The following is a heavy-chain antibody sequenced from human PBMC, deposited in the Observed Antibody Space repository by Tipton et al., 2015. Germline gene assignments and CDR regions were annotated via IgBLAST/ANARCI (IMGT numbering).Heavy chain of an antibody. Sequence: SLRLSCAASGFTFSTYGMHWVRQAPGKGLEWVAVISYDGSNKHYVDSVKGRFTISRDNSKNTLYLQMNSLRAEDTALYYCARDLRGITMVRGVKSWPMDVWGQGTTVTVSS. V-gene: IGHV3-30*03. CDR2: ISYDGSNK. CDR1: GFTFSTYG. CDR3: ARDLRGITMVRGVKSWPMDV. J-gene: IGHJ6*02. D-gene: IGHD3-10*01.